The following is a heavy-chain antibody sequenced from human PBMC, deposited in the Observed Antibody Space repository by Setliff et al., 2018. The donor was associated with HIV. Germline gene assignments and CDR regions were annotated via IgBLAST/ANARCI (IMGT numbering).Heavy chain of an antibody. Sequence: SETLSLTCTVSGGSISSSSYYWGWVRQPPGKGLEWIGSMYYSGSTYCTPSLKSRITISLDTSKNQFSLRMRSVTAADTAVYYCARVFVDTAVLRVLEYYFDSWGRGTLVTVSS. CDR1: GGSISSSSYY. D-gene: IGHD5-18*01. CDR2: MYYSGST. V-gene: IGHV4-39*07. J-gene: IGHJ4*02. CDR3: ARVFVDTAVLRVLEYYFDS.